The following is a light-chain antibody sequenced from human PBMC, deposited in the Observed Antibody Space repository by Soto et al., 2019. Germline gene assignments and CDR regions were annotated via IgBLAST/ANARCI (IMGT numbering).Light chain of an antibody. Sequence: QYVLTQSPSASASLGASVKLTCTLSSGHRSYAIAWHQQQPEKGPRYLMKLNSDGSHSKGDGIPDRFSGSSSGAERYLTISSLQSEDEADYYCQTWGTGIQVFGTGTKVTVL. V-gene: IGLV4-69*01. CDR3: QTWGTGIQV. J-gene: IGLJ1*01. CDR2: LNSDGSH. CDR1: SGHRSYA.